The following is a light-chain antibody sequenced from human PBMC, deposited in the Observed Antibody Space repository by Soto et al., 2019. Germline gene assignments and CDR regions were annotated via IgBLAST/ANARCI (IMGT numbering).Light chain of an antibody. CDR2: GAS. J-gene: IGKJ4*01. Sequence: EIVLTQYPGTLSLSPGERATLSCGASQSVSSSYLACYQQKPGQAPRLLMYGASSRATGIPDRFRGSRSGTDFTLTIRRLEPEDLAVYYCQQFGRSLTFGEGTKVDI. CDR1: QSVSSSY. V-gene: IGKV3-20*01. CDR3: QQFGRSLT.